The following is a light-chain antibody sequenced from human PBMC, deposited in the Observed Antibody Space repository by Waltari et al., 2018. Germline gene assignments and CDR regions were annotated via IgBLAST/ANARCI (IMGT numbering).Light chain of an antibody. CDR1: QTGGDW. CDR3: QQYDRYPLS. CDR2: RSS. Sequence: DIQLTQYPATLSASVGDRVTITCRASQTGGDWLAWYQQKPGRAPKLLIFRSSDLQTGVPPRFSGSGSGTEFTLTISSLLPDDCGTYYCQQYDRYPLSFGGGTKVE. V-gene: IGKV1-5*03. J-gene: IGKJ4*01.